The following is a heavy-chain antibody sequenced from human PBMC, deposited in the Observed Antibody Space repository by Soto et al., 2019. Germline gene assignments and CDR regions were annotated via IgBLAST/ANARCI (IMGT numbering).Heavy chain of an antibody. D-gene: IGHD3-9*01. CDR1: GFTFSSYS. CDR3: ARDSSYYDILTGYYADY. J-gene: IGHJ4*02. CDR2: ISSSSSTI. V-gene: IGHV3-48*01. Sequence: EVQLVESGGGLVQPGGSLRLSCAASGFTFSSYSMNWVRQAPGKGLEWVSYISSSSSTIYHADSVKGRFTISRDNAKNSLYLQMNSLRAEDTAVYYCARDSSYYDILTGYYADYWGQGTLVTVSS.